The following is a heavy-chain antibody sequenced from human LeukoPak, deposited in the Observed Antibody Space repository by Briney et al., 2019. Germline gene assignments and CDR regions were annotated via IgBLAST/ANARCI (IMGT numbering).Heavy chain of an antibody. Sequence: PGGSLRLSCAASGFTFSSYAMSWVRQAPGKGLEWVSAISGGGGSTYYADSVKGRFTISRDNSKNTLYLQMNSLRAEDTAVYYCAKSPLDIVLVVYAKYYFDYWGQGTLVTVSS. J-gene: IGHJ4*02. V-gene: IGHV3-23*01. D-gene: IGHD2-8*02. CDR3: AKSPLDIVLVVYAKYYFDY. CDR2: ISGGGGST. CDR1: GFTFSSYA.